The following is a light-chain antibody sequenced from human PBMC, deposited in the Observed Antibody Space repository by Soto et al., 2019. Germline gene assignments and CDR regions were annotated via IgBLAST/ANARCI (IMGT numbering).Light chain of an antibody. CDR3: SSYAVSNNPGVV. Sequence: QSVLTQPPSASGSPGQSVTISCTGTSSDVGGYNYVSWYQQHPGKAPTLMIYEVSKRPSGVPDRFSGSKSGNTASLTVSGLQAEDEADYTFSSYAVSNNPGVVFGGGTKVTVL. J-gene: IGLJ2*01. V-gene: IGLV2-8*01. CDR1: SSDVGGYNY. CDR2: EVS.